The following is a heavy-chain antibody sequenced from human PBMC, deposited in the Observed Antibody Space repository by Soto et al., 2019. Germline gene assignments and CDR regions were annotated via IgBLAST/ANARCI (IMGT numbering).Heavy chain of an antibody. CDR1: GFTFNIYG. V-gene: IGHV3-30*18. Sequence: GGSLRLSCAASGFTFNIYGMNWVRQAPDKGLEWVALISYDGSNQYYADSVKGRFTISRDNSKNTLFLQMNSLRADDTAVYYCAKDQASGQGSFDSWGQGTLVTVSS. CDR2: ISYDGSNQ. CDR3: AKDQASGQGSFDS. J-gene: IGHJ4*02.